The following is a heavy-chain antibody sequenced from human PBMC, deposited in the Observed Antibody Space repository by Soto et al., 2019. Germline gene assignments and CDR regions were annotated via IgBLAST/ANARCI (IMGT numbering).Heavy chain of an antibody. D-gene: IGHD3-9*01. CDR2: ISNSGGIT. J-gene: IGHJ4*02. CDR3: VRGHTLLTE. Sequence: QVQLVESGGGLVQTGGSMRLSCAAYGFTFSDSYMTLSRLAPGKGLDWVSFISNSGGITSYADSVQCRFTISRDNGKNSLYLQRNSRRYDGTAVYYCVRGHTLLTEWGEGTMVTVSS. V-gene: IGHV3-11*01. CDR1: GFTFSDSY.